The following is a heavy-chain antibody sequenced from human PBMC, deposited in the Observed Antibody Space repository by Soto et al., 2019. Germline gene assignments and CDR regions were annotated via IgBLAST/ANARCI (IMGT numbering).Heavy chain of an antibody. Sequence: GGSLRLSCAASGLTFTRYSMNWVRQAPGKGLEWASSISSTTNYIYYGDSMKGRFTISRGNAKNSLYLEMNSLRAEDTAVYFCARDGADYDILTGYYDYYYHGMDVWGQGTTVTAP. D-gene: IGHD3-9*01. CDR1: GLTFTRYS. CDR3: ARDGADYDILTGYYDYYYHGMDV. V-gene: IGHV3-21*06. J-gene: IGHJ6*02. CDR2: ISSTTNYI.